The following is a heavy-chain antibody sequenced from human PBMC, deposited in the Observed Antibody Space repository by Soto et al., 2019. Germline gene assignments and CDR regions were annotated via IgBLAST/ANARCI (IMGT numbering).Heavy chain of an antibody. D-gene: IGHD3-16*01. V-gene: IGHV1-69*02. Sequence: QVQLVQSGAEVKKPGSSVRVSCKASGGTFSSNTLSWVRQAPGQGLEWMGRITPVLDMADYEQKFQDRLTXXADKSTTTVYMALGSLRSEDTAIYYCASAFSSGGRFSAMDVWGQGTTVTVSS. CDR3: ASAFSSGGRFSAMDV. J-gene: IGHJ6*02. CDR2: ITPVLDMA. CDR1: GGTFSSNT.